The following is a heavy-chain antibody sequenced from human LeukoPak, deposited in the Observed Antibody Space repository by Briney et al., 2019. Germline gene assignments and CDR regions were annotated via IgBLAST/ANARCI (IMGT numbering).Heavy chain of an antibody. CDR3: AKAVEPYGSGSYWFDY. V-gene: IGHV3-23*01. J-gene: IGHJ4*02. CDR2: ISGSGGST. D-gene: IGHD3-10*01. Sequence: GGSLRLSCAASGFTFSSYAMSWVRQAPGKGLEWVSAISGSGGSTYYADSVKGRFTISRDNSKNTLYLQMNSLRAEDTAVYYCAKAVEPYGSGSYWFDYWGQGTLVTVSS. CDR1: GFTFSSYA.